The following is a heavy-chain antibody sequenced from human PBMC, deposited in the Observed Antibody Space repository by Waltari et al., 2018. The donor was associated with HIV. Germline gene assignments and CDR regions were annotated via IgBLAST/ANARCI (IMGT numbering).Heavy chain of an antibody. Sequence: QVQLVQSGAEVKKPGASVKVSCKASGYTFTSYDINWVRQATGQGFEWMGWMNPNNSNTGYPQKFQGRVTITRNTSISTAYMELSSLRSEDAAVYYCARGRVQVRGAMYYFDYWGQGTLVTVSS. J-gene: IGHJ4*02. CDR3: ARGRVQVRGAMYYFDY. V-gene: IGHV1-8*01. CDR2: MNPNNSNT. CDR1: GYTFTSYD. D-gene: IGHD3-10*01.